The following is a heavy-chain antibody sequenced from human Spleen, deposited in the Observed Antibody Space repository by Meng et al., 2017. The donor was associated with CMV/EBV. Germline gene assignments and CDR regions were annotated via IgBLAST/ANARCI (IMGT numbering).Heavy chain of an antibody. CDR1: GHTFTDTY. J-gene: IGHJ5*02. Sequence: CKVSGHTFTDTYIHWVRQAPGKGLEWTGLIDPKLGESVYTENFHGRVTIGADTSTDTAYMELSSLTSEDTAVYYCATTSFHRYNYFDAWGQGTLVTVSS. CDR3: ATTSFHRYNYFDA. V-gene: IGHV1-69-2*01. CDR2: IDPKLGES.